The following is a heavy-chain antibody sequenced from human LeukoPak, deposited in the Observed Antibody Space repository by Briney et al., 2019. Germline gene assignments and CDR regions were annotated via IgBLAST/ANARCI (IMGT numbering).Heavy chain of an antibody. CDR3: ASSRVLYTILDV. D-gene: IGHD3-3*01. CDR1: GGSISSSSSY. CDR2: ISTSGST. J-gene: IGHJ6*04. Sequence: PSQTLSLTCTVSGGSISSSSSYWTWVRQPAGQGLEWIGRISTSGSTYYNPSLKSRVTISLDTSKNQFSLKLRSVASADTAVYYCASSRVLYTILDVWGKGTTVTVSS. V-gene: IGHV4-61*02.